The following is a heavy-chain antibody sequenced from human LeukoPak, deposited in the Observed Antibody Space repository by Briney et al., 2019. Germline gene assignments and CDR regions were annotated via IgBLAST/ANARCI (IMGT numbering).Heavy chain of an antibody. J-gene: IGHJ4*02. D-gene: IGHD3-3*01. V-gene: IGHV3-30*02. CDR3: AKDQAGYNFWSDS. CDR2: IRYDGSNK. Sequence: GRSLRLSCAASGFTFSSYGMHWVRQAPGKGLEWVAFIRYDGSNKYYADSVKGRFTISRDNSKNTLYLQMNSLRAEDTAVYYCAKDQAGYNFWSDSWGQGTLVTVSS. CDR1: GFTFSSYG.